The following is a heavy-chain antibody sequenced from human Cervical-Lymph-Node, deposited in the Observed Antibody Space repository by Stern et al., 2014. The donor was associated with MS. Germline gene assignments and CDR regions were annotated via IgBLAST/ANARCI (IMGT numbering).Heavy chain of an antibody. D-gene: IGHD2-2*01. CDR1: GYTFTDYW. V-gene: IGHV5-51*03. CDR2: IYQRDSDI. Sequence: EVQLVESGAEVRKPGESLKISCKASGYTFTDYWIGWVRQMPGKGLEWMGIIYQRDSDITYSPSFQGQVTISADRSISTAYLQWSSLRASDTAIYYCARRMPPDYWGQGTLVTVSS. CDR3: ARRMPPDY. J-gene: IGHJ4*02.